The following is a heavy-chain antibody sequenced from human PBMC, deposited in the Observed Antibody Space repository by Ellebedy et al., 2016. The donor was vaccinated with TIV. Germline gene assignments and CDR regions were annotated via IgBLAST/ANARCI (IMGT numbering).Heavy chain of an antibody. CDR3: ARGLTGDYGAFDL. CDR1: GFTFSRYW. CDR2: IEQYGSGK. V-gene: IGHV3-7*03. J-gene: IGHJ3*01. Sequence: GESLKISCAASGFTFSRYWMSWVRQAPGKGLEWVANIEQYGSGKYYVDSVKGRFTISRDDANNLLYLQLNTLRAEDTALYYCARGLTGDYGAFDLWGQGTMVTVSS. D-gene: IGHD4-17*01.